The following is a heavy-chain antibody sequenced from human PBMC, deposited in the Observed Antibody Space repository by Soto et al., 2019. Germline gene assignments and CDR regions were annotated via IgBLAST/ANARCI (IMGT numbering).Heavy chain of an antibody. CDR3: ARASRTLYTAYALDL. D-gene: IGHD5-12*01. V-gene: IGHV3-7*01. CDR1: GFTFSAYW. J-gene: IGHJ5*02. Sequence: EVQLVESGGGLVQPGGSLRLSCAASGFTFSAYWMSWVRQEPGEGLQWVANIKPDGSENYYVDSVKGRFTISRDNAENSLTLQMHGLRAEDTAVYYCARASRTLYTAYALDLWGQGTLVTVSS. CDR2: IKPDGSEN.